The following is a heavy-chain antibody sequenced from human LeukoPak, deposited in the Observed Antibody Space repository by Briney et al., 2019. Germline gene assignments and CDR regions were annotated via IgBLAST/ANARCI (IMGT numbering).Heavy chain of an antibody. CDR1: GVSISSYY. CDR3: ARVSGGTYPDY. D-gene: IGHD1-26*01. V-gene: IGHV4-59*01. CDR2: IYYSGST. J-gene: IGHJ4*02. Sequence: PSETLSLTCTVSGVSISSYYWSWIRQPPGKGLEWIGYIYYSGSTNYNPSLKSRVTISVGTSKNQFSLKLSSVTAADTAVYYCARVSGGTYPDYWGQGTLATVSP.